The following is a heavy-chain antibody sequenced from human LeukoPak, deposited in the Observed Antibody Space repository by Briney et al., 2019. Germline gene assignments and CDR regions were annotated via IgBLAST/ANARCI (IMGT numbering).Heavy chain of an antibody. CDR2: IYYSGST. J-gene: IGHJ5*02. CDR1: GGSISSYY. V-gene: IGHV4-59*08. CDR3: ARVDAPPTRLGLEWFDP. D-gene: IGHD3-16*01. Sequence: SETLSLTCTVSGGSISSYYWSWIRQPPGKGLEWIGYIYYSGSTNYNPSLKSRVTISVDTSKNQFSLKLSSVTAADTAVYYCARVDAPPTRLGLEWFDPWGQGTLVTVSS.